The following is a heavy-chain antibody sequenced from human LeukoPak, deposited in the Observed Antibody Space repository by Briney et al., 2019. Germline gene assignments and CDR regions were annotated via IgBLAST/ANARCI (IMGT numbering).Heavy chain of an antibody. D-gene: IGHD6-19*01. V-gene: IGHV3-23*01. CDR2: ISGSGGST. CDR3: AKGLGVAGTGGFDY. J-gene: IGHJ4*02. Sequence: GGSLRLSCVASGFTFSSYAMSWVRQAPGKGLEWVSAISGSGGSTYYADSVKGRFTISRDNSKNTLYLQMNGLRAEDTAVYYCAKGLGVAGTGGFDYWGQGTLVTVSS. CDR1: GFTFSSYA.